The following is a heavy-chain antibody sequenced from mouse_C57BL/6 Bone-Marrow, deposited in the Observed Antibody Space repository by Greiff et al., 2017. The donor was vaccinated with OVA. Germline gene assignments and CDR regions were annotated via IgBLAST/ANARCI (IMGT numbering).Heavy chain of an antibody. Sequence: VKLMESGPGLVAPSQSLSITCTVSGFSLTSYGVHWVRQPPGKGLEWLVVIWSDGSTTYNSALKSSLSISKDNSKSQVFLKMNSLQTEDTAMYNCARHGGGLNDGYYGAMDYWGQGTSVTVSS. CDR2: IWSDGST. CDR3: ARHGGGLNDGYYGAMDY. J-gene: IGHJ4*01. CDR1: GFSLTSYG. V-gene: IGHV2-6-1*01. D-gene: IGHD2-3*01.